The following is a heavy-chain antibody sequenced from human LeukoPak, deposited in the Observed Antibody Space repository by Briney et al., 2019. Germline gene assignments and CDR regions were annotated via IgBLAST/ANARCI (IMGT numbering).Heavy chain of an antibody. D-gene: IGHD1-14*01. CDR1: GGSISSYY. CDR2: IYYSGTY. V-gene: IGHV4-59*01. CDR3: ARITYHGSWYFDY. Sequence: SWETLSPTCTVSGGSISSYYWSWIRQPPGGGRGWVGYIYYSGTYNSNPSLKRLITISVDTSKNQFPLKLSSVTAADTAVYYCARITYHGSWYFDYWGQGTLVTVSS. J-gene: IGHJ4*02.